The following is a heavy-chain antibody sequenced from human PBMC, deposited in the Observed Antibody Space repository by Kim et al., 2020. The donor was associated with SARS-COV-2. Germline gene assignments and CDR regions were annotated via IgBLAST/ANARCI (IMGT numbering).Heavy chain of an antibody. V-gene: IGHV1-18*01. Sequence: KLQGRVTMTTDTSTSTAYMELRSLRSDDTAVYYCARATSLFGYYYGMDVWGQGTTVTVSS. CDR3: ARATSLFGYYYGMDV. J-gene: IGHJ6*02. D-gene: IGHD3-10*01.